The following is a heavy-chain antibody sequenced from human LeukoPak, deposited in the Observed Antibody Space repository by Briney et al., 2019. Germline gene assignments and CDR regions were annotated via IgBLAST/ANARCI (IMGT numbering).Heavy chain of an antibody. CDR1: GYTFTGYY. CDR3: ARKLDYYYDSSGHFDY. V-gene: IGHV1-2*02. D-gene: IGHD3-22*01. Sequence: ASVKVSCKASGYTFTGYYMHWVRQAPGQGLEWMGWINPNSGGTNYAQKFQGRVTMTRDTSISIAYMELSRLRSDDTAVYYCARKLDYYYDSSGHFDYWGQGTLVTVSS. CDR2: INPNSGGT. J-gene: IGHJ4*02.